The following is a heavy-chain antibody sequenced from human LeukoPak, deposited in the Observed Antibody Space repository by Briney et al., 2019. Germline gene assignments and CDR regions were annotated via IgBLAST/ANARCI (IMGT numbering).Heavy chain of an antibody. CDR1: GYTFTSYY. CDR3: ARVPGGIAARDYYYYGMDV. Sequence: ASVKVSCKASGYTFTSYYMHWVRQAPGQGLEWMGLINPSGGSTSYAQKFQGRVTMTRDTSTSTVYMELSSLRAEDTDVYYCARVPGGIAARDYYYYGMDVWGEGTRVSVSS. CDR2: INPSGGST. V-gene: IGHV1-46*01. J-gene: IGHJ6*01. D-gene: IGHD6-13*01.